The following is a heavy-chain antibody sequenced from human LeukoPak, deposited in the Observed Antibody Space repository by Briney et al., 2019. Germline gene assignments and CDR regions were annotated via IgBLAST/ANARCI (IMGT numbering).Heavy chain of an antibody. Sequence: SGGSLRLSCAVSGFTFSSYWMTWVRQAPGTGLEWVANIKQDGSEKYYVESAKGRFTISRDNTKNSLYLQMNSLRAEDIAVYYCARGARTLDYWGQGTLVTVSS. V-gene: IGHV3-7*03. CDR1: GFTFSSYW. J-gene: IGHJ4*02. D-gene: IGHD1-14*01. CDR2: IKQDGSEK. CDR3: ARGARTLDY.